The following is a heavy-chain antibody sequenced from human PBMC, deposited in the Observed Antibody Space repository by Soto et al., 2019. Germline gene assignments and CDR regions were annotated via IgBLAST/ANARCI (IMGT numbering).Heavy chain of an antibody. Sequence: PSETLSLTCTVSGGSISSYYWSWIRQPPGKGLEWIGYIYYSGSTNYNPSLKSRVTISVDTSKNQFSLKLSSVTAADTAVYYCARGYYDSSGYYYPGDYYGMDVWGQGTTVTV. CDR3: ARGYYDSSGYYYPGDYYGMDV. D-gene: IGHD3-22*01. V-gene: IGHV4-59*01. CDR2: IYYSGST. J-gene: IGHJ6*02. CDR1: GGSISSYY.